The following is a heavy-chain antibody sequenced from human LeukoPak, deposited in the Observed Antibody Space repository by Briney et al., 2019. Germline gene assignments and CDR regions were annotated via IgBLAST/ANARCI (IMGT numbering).Heavy chain of an antibody. V-gene: IGHV4-59*01. CDR3: ARSTGTVTMPYYYGMDV. J-gene: IGHJ6*02. CDR1: GGSISSYY. Sequence: SETLSLTCTVSGGSISSYYWSWIRQPPGMGLEWIAYIYSSGNTRYNPSLKSRVTMSVDTSKNQFSLKLSSVTAADTAMYYCARSTGTVTMPYYYGMDVWGQGTTVTVSS. D-gene: IGHD4-17*01. CDR2: IYSSGNT.